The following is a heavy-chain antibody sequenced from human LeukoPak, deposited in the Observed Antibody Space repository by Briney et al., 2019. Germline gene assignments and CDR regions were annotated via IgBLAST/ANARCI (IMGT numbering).Heavy chain of an antibody. V-gene: IGHV3-30-3*01. D-gene: IGHD6-13*01. CDR3: ARWGAAAAHDDAFDI. Sequence: PGGSLRLSCAASGFTFSSYAMHWVRQAPGKGLEWVAVISYDGSNKYYADSVKGRFTISRDNSKNTLYLLMNSLRAEDTAVYYCARWGAAAAHDDAFDIWGQGTMVTVSS. J-gene: IGHJ3*02. CDR1: GFTFSSYA. CDR2: ISYDGSNK.